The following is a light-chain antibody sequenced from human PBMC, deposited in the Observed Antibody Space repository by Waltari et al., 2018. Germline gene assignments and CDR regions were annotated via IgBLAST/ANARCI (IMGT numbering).Light chain of an antibody. CDR2: GKN. CDR1: SLRTSS. CDR3: HSRDSSGNVL. J-gene: IGLJ2*01. V-gene: IGLV3-19*01. Sequence: SSELTQDPAVSVALGQTVRITCQGASLRTSSVSWFHQKPGQAPALVIYGKNNRPSGIPDRFSASSSGSTASLTIIGAQAEDEADYYCHSRDSSGNVLIGGGTKLTVV.